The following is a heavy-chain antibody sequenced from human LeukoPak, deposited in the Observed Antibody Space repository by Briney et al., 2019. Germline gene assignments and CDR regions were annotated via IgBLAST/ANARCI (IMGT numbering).Heavy chain of an antibody. CDR1: GGTFSSYT. D-gene: IGHD6-13*01. CDR2: IIPILGIA. J-gene: IGHJ4*01. Sequence: SVKVSCRASGGTFSSYTISWVRQAPGQGLEWMGRIIPILGIANYAQKFQGRVTITADESTSTAYMELSSLRSEDTAVYYCARDGTAPGLYFDLWGQGTLVTVSS. V-gene: IGHV1-69*04. CDR3: ARDGTAPGLYFDL.